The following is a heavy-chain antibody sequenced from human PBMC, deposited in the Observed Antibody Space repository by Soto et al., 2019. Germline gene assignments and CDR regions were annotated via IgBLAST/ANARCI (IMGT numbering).Heavy chain of an antibody. V-gene: IGHV3-48*02. CDR2: ISSSSTI. Sequence: PGGSLRLSCAASGFTFSSFWMHWVRQAPGKGLEWVSYISSSSTIYYADSVKGRFTISRDNAKNSLYLQMNSLRDEDTAVYYCARESAALNWFDPWGQGTLVTVSS. CDR3: ARESAALNWFDP. J-gene: IGHJ5*02. CDR1: GFTFSSFW. D-gene: IGHD2-2*01.